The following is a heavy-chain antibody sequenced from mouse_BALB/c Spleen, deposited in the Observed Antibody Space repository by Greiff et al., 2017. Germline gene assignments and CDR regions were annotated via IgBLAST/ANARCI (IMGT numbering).Heavy chain of an antibody. CDR2: ISSGSSTI. CDR1: GFTFSSFG. V-gene: IGHV5-17*02. J-gene: IGHJ2*01. Sequence: EVHLVESGGGLVQPGGSRKLSCAASGFTFSSFGMHWVRQAPEKGLEWVAYISSGSSTIYYADTVKGRFTISRDNPKNTMFLQMTSLKSEDTAMYYSERYGYGNCFDYWGQGTTLTVSA. CDR3: ERYGYGNCFDY. D-gene: IGHD2-1*01.